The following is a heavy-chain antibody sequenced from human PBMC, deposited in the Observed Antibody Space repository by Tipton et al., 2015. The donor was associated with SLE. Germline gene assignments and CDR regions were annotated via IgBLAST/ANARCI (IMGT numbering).Heavy chain of an antibody. D-gene: IGHD5-24*01. CDR3: AREAVDKDGALDI. CDR2: IFSSGDT. V-gene: IGHV4-61*02. CDR1: GGSINSSNW. Sequence: TLSLTCTVSGGSINSSNWWTWVRQPAGRGLEWFGRIFSSGDTNYNPSLKSRVTISLDTSKNQVSLRLTSLTAADTAVYYCAREAVDKDGALDIWGQGTTVIVSS. J-gene: IGHJ3*02.